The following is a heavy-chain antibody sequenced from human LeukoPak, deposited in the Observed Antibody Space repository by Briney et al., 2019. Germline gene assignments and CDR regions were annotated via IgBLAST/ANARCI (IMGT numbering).Heavy chain of an antibody. CDR1: GFTFSSYS. V-gene: IGHV3-21*01. CDR3: ARDTTILEYYFDY. Sequence: GGSLRLSCAASGFTFSSYSMNWVRQAPGKGLEWVSSISSSSSYIYYADSVKGRFTISRDNAKNSLYLQMNSLRAEDTAVYYCARDTTILEYYFDYWGQGTPVTVSS. J-gene: IGHJ4*02. D-gene: IGHD2-21*01. CDR2: ISSSSSYI.